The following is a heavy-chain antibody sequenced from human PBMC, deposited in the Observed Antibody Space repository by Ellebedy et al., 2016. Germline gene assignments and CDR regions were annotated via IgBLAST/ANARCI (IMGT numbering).Heavy chain of an antibody. CDR3: ARSLGFCTETSCLRDFDS. Sequence: ASVKVSXXASGGTFSSHAITWVRQAPGQGLEWMGWISGYNGNTNYAQILQGRVTMTTDTSTSTAYMELRSLRSDDTAVYYCARSLGFCTETSCLRDFDSWGQGTLVTVSS. V-gene: IGHV1-18*01. D-gene: IGHD2-2*01. CDR1: GGTFSSHA. J-gene: IGHJ4*02. CDR2: ISGYNGNT.